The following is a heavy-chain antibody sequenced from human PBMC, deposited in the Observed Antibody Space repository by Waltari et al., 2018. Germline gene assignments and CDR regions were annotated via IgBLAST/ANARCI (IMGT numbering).Heavy chain of an antibody. D-gene: IGHD3-3*01. J-gene: IGHJ4*02. CDR1: GGSISSYY. CDR3: ARVGFFWSGSQIFDY. V-gene: IGHV4-59*01. Sequence: QVQLQESGPGLVKPSETLSLTCTVSGGSISSYYWSWIRQPPGKGLEWIGYIYYSGSTNYTPSLKSRVTISVDTSKNQFSLKLSSVTAADTAVYYCARVGFFWSGSQIFDYWGQGTLVTVSS. CDR2: IYYSGST.